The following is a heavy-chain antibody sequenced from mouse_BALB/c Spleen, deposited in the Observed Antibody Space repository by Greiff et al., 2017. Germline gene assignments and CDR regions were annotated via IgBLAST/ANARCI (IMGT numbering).Heavy chain of an antibody. CDR2: INPSNGGT. J-gene: IGHJ4*01. V-gene: IGHV1S81*02. CDR3: TRGDDYDDGYAMDY. CDR1: GYTFTSYY. Sequence: VQLQESGAELVKPGASVKLSCKASGYTFTSYYMYWVKQRPGQGLEWIGEINPSNGGTNFNEKFKSKATLTVDKSSSTAYMQLSSLTSEDSAVYYCTRGDDYDDGYAMDYWGQGTSVTVSS. D-gene: IGHD2-4*01.